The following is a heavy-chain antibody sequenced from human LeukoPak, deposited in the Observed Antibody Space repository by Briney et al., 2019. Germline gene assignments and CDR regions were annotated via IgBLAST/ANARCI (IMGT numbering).Heavy chain of an antibody. CDR1: AATFNDYA. Sequence: SVKVSCKGSAATFNDYALNWVRQAPGQGLEWMGVVIPILDTANSTQKFQDRVTMTTDTSTSTAYMELRSLRSDDTAVYYCAREGLTAAPYYYYYMDVWGKGTTVTVSS. J-gene: IGHJ6*03. D-gene: IGHD6-13*01. CDR3: AREGLTAAPYYYYYMDV. V-gene: IGHV1-69*10. CDR2: VIPILDTA.